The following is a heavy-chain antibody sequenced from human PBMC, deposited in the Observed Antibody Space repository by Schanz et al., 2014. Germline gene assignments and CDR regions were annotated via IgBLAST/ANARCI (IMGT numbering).Heavy chain of an antibody. D-gene: IGHD4-17*01. Sequence: EVHLVESGGGFVQPGGSLRLSCAASGFTFSSSWMHWVRQAPGKGLVWVSRTSHDGSFTTFADSVKGRFTISRANARKKRERQRKSLRDKEPAVYYCTRDTDYHFDYWGQGTLVTVSS. CDR3: TRDTDYHFDY. CDR1: GFTFSSSW. J-gene: IGHJ4*02. CDR2: TSHDGSFT. V-gene: IGHV3-74*01.